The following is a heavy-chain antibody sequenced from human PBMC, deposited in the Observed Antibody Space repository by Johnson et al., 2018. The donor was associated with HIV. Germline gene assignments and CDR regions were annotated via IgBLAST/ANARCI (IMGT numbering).Heavy chain of an antibody. CDR1: GFTFSSYG. J-gene: IGHJ3*02. D-gene: IGHD1-1*01. V-gene: IGHV3-30*03. Sequence: VQLVESGGRVVQPGRSLRLSCATSGFTFSSYGMHWVRQAPGKGLEWVAVISYDGSNKYYADSVKGRFTISRDNSKNTLYLQMNSLRAEDTAVYYCASRYTVDAFDIWGQGTMVTVSS. CDR2: ISYDGSNK. CDR3: ASRYTVDAFDI.